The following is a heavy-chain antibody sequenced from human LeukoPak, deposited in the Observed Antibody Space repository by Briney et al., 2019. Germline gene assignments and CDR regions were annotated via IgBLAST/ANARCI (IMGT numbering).Heavy chain of an antibody. V-gene: IGHV3-30-3*01. CDR2: ISYDGSNK. Sequence: PGGSLRLSCAASGFTFSTYAMHWVRQVPGKGLEWVAVISYDGSNKYYADSVKGRFTISRDNSKNTLYLQMNSLRAEDTAVYYCAKDSPRETRYYYYGMDVWGQGTTVTVSS. J-gene: IGHJ6*02. CDR3: AKDSPRETRYYYYGMDV. CDR1: GFTFSTYA.